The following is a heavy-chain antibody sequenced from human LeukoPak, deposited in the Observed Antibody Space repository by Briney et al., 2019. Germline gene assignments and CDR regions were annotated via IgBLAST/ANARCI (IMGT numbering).Heavy chain of an antibody. CDR3: ARRAAAEKEVTPAYYYYMDV. CDR1: GGSFSGYY. CDR2: INHSGST. D-gene: IGHD6-13*01. V-gene: IGHV4-34*01. J-gene: IGHJ6*03. Sequence: PSETLSLTCAVYGGSFSGYYWSWLRQPPGKGLEWIGEINHSGSTNYNPSLKSRVTISVDTSKNQFSLKLSSVTAADTAVYYWARRAAAEKEVTPAYYYYMDVWGKGTTVTVSS.